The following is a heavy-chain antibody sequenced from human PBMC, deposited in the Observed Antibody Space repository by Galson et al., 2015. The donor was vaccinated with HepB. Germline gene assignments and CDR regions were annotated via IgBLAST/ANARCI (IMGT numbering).Heavy chain of an antibody. J-gene: IGHJ4*02. D-gene: IGHD1-26*01. CDR2: ITNNGANT. Sequence: SLRLSCAASGFTFSAYTFHWVRRAPGKGPENVSAITNNGANTYYADSVKGRFTISRDNSKNTLYLQMGWLRVEDMAVYYCARGLGRGTYDYWGRGTLVTVSS. V-gene: IGHV3-64*02. CDR3: ARGLGRGTYDY. CDR1: GFTFSAYT.